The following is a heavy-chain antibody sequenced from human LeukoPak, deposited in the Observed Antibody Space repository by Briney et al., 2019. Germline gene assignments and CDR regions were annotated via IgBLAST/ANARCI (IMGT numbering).Heavy chain of an antibody. CDR3: ARGLLLWFGELSLLDAFDI. CDR1: GFTFSSYS. V-gene: IGHV3-21*01. Sequence: PGGSLRLSCAASGFTFSSYSMNWVRQAPGKGLEWVSSISSSSSYIYYADSVKGRFTISRDNAKNSLYLQMNSLGAEDTAVYYCARGLLLWFGELSLLDAFDIWGQGTMVTVSS. CDR2: ISSSSSYI. D-gene: IGHD3-10*01. J-gene: IGHJ3*02.